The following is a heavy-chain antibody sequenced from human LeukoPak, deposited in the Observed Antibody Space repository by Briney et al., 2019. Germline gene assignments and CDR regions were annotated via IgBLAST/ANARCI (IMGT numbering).Heavy chain of an antibody. CDR1: GYGFTGHY. CDR3: TREDY. CDR2: IHPNSGGT. V-gene: IGHV1-2*02. J-gene: IGHJ4*02. Sequence: GASVKVSCKASGYGFTGHYLHWMRQAPGQGLEWMGWIHPNSGGTHYAQKFQGRLTITRDTSLNTVYMELNRLISDDTAVYYCTREDYWGQGTLVTVSS.